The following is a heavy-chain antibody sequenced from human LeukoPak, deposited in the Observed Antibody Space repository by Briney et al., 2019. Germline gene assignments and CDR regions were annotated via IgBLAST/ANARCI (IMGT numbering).Heavy chain of an antibody. V-gene: IGHV3-48*03. D-gene: IGHD3-10*02. Sequence: GGSLRLSCAASGFTFSSYEMKWVRQAPGEGLEWVSYISSSGSTIYYADSVKGRFTISRDNAKHSLYLQMNSLRAEDTAVYYCAELGITMIGGVWGKGTTVTISS. CDR3: AELGITMIGGV. CDR1: GFTFSSYE. CDR2: ISSSGSTI. J-gene: IGHJ6*04.